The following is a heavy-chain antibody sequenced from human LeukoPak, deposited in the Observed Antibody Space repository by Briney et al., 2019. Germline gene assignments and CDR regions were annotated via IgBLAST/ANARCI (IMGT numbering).Heavy chain of an antibody. CDR2: IIPIFGTA. V-gene: IGHV1-69*06. J-gene: IGHJ6*03. CDR3: ARGPPGAYYYYMDV. Sequence: SVKVSCKASGGTFSSYAISWVRQAPGQGLEWMGGIIPIFGTANYAQKFQGRVTITADKSTSTAYMELSSLRSEDTAVYYCARGPPGAYYYYMDVWGKGTTVTISS. CDR1: GGTFSSYA.